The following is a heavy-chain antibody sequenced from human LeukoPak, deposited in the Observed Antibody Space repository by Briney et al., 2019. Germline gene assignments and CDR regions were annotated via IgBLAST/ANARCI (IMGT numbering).Heavy chain of an antibody. CDR1: GFTFSSYA. Sequence: GGSLRLSCAASGFTFSSYAMSWVRQAPGKGLEWVSTISASGGNTYYADSVKGRFTISRDNSKNTLYLQMNSLRAEDTAVYYCARARLGYCSSTSCYKAFYFDYWGQGTLVTVSS. V-gene: IGHV3-23*01. D-gene: IGHD2-2*02. CDR3: ARARLGYCSSTSCYKAFYFDY. CDR2: ISASGGNT. J-gene: IGHJ4*02.